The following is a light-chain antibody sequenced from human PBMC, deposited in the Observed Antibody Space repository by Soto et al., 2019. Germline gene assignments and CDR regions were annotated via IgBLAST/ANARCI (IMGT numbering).Light chain of an antibody. J-gene: IGKJ2*01. CDR3: QQYGNFPYT. V-gene: IGKV3-20*01. CDR1: QSVPSDW. CDR2: GAS. Sequence: EIVLTQSPGTLSLSPGERATLSCRASQSVPSDWLAWYRHKPGQAPRLLIYGASTRATGVPDRVSGSGSGTDFTLTINSLEPEDFAGYYCQQYGNFPYTFGQGTKLEIK.